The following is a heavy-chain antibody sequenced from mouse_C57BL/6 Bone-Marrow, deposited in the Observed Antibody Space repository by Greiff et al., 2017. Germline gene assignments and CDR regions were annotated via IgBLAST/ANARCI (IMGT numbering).Heavy chain of an antibody. J-gene: IGHJ3*01. D-gene: IGHD1-1*01. CDR2: IHPNSGST. CDR1: GYTFTSYW. V-gene: IGHV1-64*01. Sequence: QVQLQQPGAELVKPGASVKLSCKASGYTFTSYWMHWVKQRPGQGLEWIGMIHPNSGSTNYNEKFKSKATLTVDKSSSTAYMQLSSLTSEDSAVYYCARYPTYYYGGSPLAYWGQGTLVTVSA. CDR3: ARYPTYYYGGSPLAY.